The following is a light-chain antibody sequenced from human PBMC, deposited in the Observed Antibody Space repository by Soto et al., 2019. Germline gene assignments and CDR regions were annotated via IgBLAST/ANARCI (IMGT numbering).Light chain of an antibody. CDR2: KAS. CDR1: QSINNY. V-gene: IGKV1-5*03. J-gene: IGKJ1*01. Sequence: DIQMTQSPSTLSASVGDRVTITCRASQSINNYLAWYQQKPGKTPKVLIYKASSLESGVPSRFSGSGSGTEFTLTIGSLQPDDFATYFCQQYNTYSPWTFGQGTKVEIK. CDR3: QQYNTYSPWT.